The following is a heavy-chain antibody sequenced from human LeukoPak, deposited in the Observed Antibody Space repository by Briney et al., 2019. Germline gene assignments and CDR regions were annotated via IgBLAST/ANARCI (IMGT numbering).Heavy chain of an antibody. Sequence: TGGSLRLSCAASGFTFSSYAMHWVRQAPGKGLEYVSAISSNGGSTYYANSVKGRFTISRDNSKNTLYLQMGSLRAEDMAVYYCAREISGSYYDYFDYWGQGTLVTVSS. J-gene: IGHJ4*02. CDR2: ISSNGGST. CDR3: AREISGSYYDYFDY. CDR1: GFTFSSYA. D-gene: IGHD1-26*01. V-gene: IGHV3-64*01.